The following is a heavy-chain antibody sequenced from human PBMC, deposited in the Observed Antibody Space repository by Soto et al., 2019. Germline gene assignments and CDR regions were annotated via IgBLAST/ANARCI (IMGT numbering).Heavy chain of an antibody. D-gene: IGHD3-10*01. Sequence: QVQLQESGPRLVKSSETLSLVCSVSGDSIIRSFWGWIRQSPGKGLQYIGYISDSGVTDYDPSLKSSFSFSVDTSRTQFSLKPSSVTAADTAVYYCARGAGVFSGPNSFDTWSQGTMVTVSS. CDR2: ISDSGVT. CDR3: ARGAGVFSGPNSFDT. V-gene: IGHV4-59*01. J-gene: IGHJ3*02. CDR1: GDSIIRSF.